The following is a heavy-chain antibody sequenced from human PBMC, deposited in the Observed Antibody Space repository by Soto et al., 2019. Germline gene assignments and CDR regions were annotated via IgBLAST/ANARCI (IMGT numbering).Heavy chain of an antibody. D-gene: IGHD6-19*01. CDR1: GFTFSSYS. V-gene: IGHV3-7*03. J-gene: IGHJ4*02. CDR2: IKQDGSDK. Sequence: EVQLVESGGGLVQPGGSLRLSCAASGFTFSSYSMTWVRQAPGKGLEWVANIKQDGSDKYYVDSVKGRFTISRDNTKKSLYLQMNSLRTQDTAVYYCARGSGWVGSWGQGTLVTVSS. CDR3: ARGSGWVGS.